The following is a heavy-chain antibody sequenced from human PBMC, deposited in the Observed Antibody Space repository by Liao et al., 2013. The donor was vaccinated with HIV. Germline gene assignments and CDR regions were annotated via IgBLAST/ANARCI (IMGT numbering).Heavy chain of an antibody. V-gene: IGHV4-59*08. CDR3: ARGSGFSGYDSGAFDI. D-gene: IGHD5-12*01. J-gene: IGHJ3*02. CDR1: ADSISPYY. Sequence: QLQLQESGPGLVKPSETLSLTCTVSADSISPYYWSWIRQSPGKGLDWIGYIYYSGSTNYNPSLKSRVTISLDMSKNQFSLKLSSVTAADTAVYYCARGSGFSGYDSGAFDIWGQGKMVTVSS. CDR2: IYYSGST.